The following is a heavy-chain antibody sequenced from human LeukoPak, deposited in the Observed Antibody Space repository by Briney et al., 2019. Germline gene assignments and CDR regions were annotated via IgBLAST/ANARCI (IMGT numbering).Heavy chain of an antibody. CDR1: GGSFSGYY. Sequence: SETLSLTCAVYGGSFSGYYWSWIRQPPGKGLEWIGEINHSGSTNYNPSLKSRVTISVDTSKNQFSLKLSSVTAADTAVYYCARGGKVAAARWGQGTLVTVSS. CDR3: ARGGKVAAAR. D-gene: IGHD6-25*01. V-gene: IGHV4-34*01. J-gene: IGHJ4*02. CDR2: INHSGST.